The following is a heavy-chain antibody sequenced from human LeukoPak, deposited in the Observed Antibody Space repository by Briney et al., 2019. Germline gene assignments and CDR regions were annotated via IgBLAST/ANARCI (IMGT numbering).Heavy chain of an antibody. CDR2: ITSSSSYT. V-gene: IGHV3-11*03. CDR3: ARFMGSGSYTPDY. J-gene: IGHJ4*02. Sequence: GGSLRLSCAASGFTFSNYYMSWIRQTPGKGLEWVSYITSSSSYTNCADSVKGRFTISRDNAKNSLYLQMNSLSPEDTAVYYCARFMGSGSYTPDYWGQGTLVTVSS. CDR1: GFTFSNYY. D-gene: IGHD3-10*01.